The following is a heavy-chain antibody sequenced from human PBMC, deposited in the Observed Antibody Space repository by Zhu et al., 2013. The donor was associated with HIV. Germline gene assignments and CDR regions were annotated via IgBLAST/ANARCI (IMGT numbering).Heavy chain of an antibody. V-gene: IGHV3-23*01. CDR3: AGFYSSSSAYYYYGMDV. J-gene: IGHJ6*02. D-gene: IGHD6-6*01. Sequence: VQLLESGGGLVQPGGSLRLSCAASGFTFSSYAMSWVRQAPGKGLEWVSAISGSGGSTYYADSVKGRFTISRDNSKNTLYLQMNSLRAEDTAVYYCAGFYSSSSAYYYYGMDVWGQGDHGHRLL. CDR2: ISGSGGST. CDR1: GFTFSSYA.